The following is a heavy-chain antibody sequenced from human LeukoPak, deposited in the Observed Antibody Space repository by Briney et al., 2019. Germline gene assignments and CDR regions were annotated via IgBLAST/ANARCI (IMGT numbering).Heavy chain of an antibody. Sequence: PSETLSLTCAVYGGSFSGYYWSWLRQPPGKGLEWLGEINHSGSTNYNPSLKSRVTISVDTSKNQFSLKLSSVTAADTAVYYCARGLGYCSSTSCPSHRFDPWGQGTLVTVSS. CDR1: GGSFSGYY. V-gene: IGHV4-34*01. CDR3: ARGLGYCSSTSCPSHRFDP. D-gene: IGHD2-2*01. CDR2: INHSGST. J-gene: IGHJ5*02.